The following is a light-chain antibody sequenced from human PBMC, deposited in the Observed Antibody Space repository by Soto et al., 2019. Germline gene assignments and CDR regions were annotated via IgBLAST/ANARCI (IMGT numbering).Light chain of an antibody. CDR3: SSYTSSNTVEVV. Sequence: QSALTQPASVSGSPGQSITISCTGTSRDVGGYHYVSWYQQHPGKAPKLMIYDVSNRPSGVSNRFSGSKSDNTASLTISGLQAEDEADYYCSSYTSSNTVEVVFGGGTKLTVL. CDR2: DVS. V-gene: IGLV2-14*03. J-gene: IGLJ2*01. CDR1: SRDVGGYHY.